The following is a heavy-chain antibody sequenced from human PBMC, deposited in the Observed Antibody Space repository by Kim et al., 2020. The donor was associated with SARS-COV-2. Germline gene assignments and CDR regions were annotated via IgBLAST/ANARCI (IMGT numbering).Heavy chain of an antibody. CDR2: INHSGST. J-gene: IGHJ5*02. CDR3: ARGRYSSSWYGVPNWFDP. D-gene: IGHD6-13*01. V-gene: IGHV4-34*01. Sequence: SETLSLTCAVYGGSFSGYYWSWIRQPPGKGLEWIGEINHSGSTNYNPSLKSRVTISVDTSKNQFSLKLSSVTAADTAVYYCARGRYSSSWYGVPNWFDP. CDR1: GGSFSGYY.